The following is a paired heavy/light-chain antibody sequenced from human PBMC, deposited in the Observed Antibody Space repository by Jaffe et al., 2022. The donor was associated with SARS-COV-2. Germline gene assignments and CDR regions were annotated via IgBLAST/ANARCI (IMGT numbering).Heavy chain of an antibody. J-gene: IGHJ4*02. D-gene: IGHD7-27*01. CDR2: INPSGGNT. V-gene: IGHV1-46*04. Sequence: QVQLVQSGAEVKKPGASVNVSCRASGYTFSTYYIHWVRQAPGQGLEWMGIINPSGGNTNYAQKLQGRVTMTRDTSTTTVYMELSSLRSDDTAVYYCARDRNWGSEDYFDYWGQGTLVTVSS. CDR3: ARDRNWGSEDYFDY. CDR1: GYTFSTYY.
Light chain of an antibody. V-gene: IGKV3-20*01. CDR3: QQSSGSIT. CDR1: QSVSSSY. Sequence: EIVLTQSPGTLSLSPGERATLSCRASQSVSSSYLAWYQQKPGQAPRLLIFGAFIRATGIPDRFSGSGSGTDFTLTINRLEPEDFAVYYCQQSSGSITFGQGTRLEIK. CDR2: GAF. J-gene: IGKJ5*01.